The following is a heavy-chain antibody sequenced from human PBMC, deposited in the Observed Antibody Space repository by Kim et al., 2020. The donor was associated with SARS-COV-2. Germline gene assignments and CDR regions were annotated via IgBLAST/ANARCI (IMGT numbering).Heavy chain of an antibody. CDR1: GGSISSYY. V-gene: IGHV4-59*01. J-gene: IGHJ6*03. D-gene: IGHD2-2*03. CDR3: ARNGYETYYHYMNV. Sequence: SETLSLTCTVSGGSISSYYWSWIRQPPGKGLEWIGYISYNGTTNYNPSLRSRVTMSVDTSKSQLSLKLSSVTAADTAVYYCARNGYETYYHYMNVWGTGTTVTVSS. CDR2: ISYNGTT.